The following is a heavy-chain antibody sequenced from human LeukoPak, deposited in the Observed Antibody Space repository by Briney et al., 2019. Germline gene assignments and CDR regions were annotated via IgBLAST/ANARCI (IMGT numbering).Heavy chain of an antibody. D-gene: IGHD2-2*01. J-gene: IGHJ6*02. CDR2: IYYSGST. CDR1: GGSISSSSYY. Sequence: SETLSLTCTVSGGSISSSSYYWGWIRQPPGKGLEWIGSIYYSGSTYYNPSLKSRVTISVDTSKNQFSLKLSSVTAADTAVYYCASDIVVVPAKDAYGMDVWGQGTTVTVSS. V-gene: IGHV4-39*01. CDR3: ASDIVVVPAKDAYGMDV.